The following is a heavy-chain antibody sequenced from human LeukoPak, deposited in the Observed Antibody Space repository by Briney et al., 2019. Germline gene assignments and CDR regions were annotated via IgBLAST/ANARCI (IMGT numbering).Heavy chain of an antibody. CDR3: ARDRDPFGSGGTTFLDY. CDR1: GYTFTSYD. Sequence: GASVKVSCKASGYTFTSYDINWVRQATGQGLEWMGWMNPNSGNTGYAQKFQGRVTMTRDTSTSTVYMELSSLRSEDTAVYYCARDRDPFGSGGTTFLDYWGQGTLVTVSS. CDR2: MNPNSGNT. V-gene: IGHV1-8*02. J-gene: IGHJ4*02. D-gene: IGHD1-1*01.